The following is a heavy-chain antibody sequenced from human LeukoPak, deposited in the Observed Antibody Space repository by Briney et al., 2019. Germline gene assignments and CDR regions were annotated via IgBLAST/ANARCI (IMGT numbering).Heavy chain of an antibody. V-gene: IGHV3-23*01. CDR1: GFTFSNYG. Sequence: PGGTLRLSCAASGFTFSNYGMSWVRQAPGKGLEWVSGMSGSGGSTYYADSVKGRFTISRDNSKNTLYLQMNSLRAEDTAVYYCAKSGYNRFDYWGQGTLVTVSS. D-gene: IGHD5-24*01. J-gene: IGHJ4*02. CDR2: MSGSGGST. CDR3: AKSGYNRFDY.